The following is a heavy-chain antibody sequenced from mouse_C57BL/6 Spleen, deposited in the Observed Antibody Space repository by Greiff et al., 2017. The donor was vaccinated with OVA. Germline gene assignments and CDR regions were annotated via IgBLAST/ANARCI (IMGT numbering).Heavy chain of an antibody. CDR3: APSLNYYGSSLAWFAY. CDR2: INPSTGGT. Sequence: VQLKQSGPELVKPGASVKISCKASGYSFTGYYMNWVKQSPEKSLEWIGEINPSTGGTTYNQKFKAKATLTVDKSSSTAYMQLKSLTSEDSAVYYCAPSLNYYGSSLAWFAYWGQGTLVTVSA. J-gene: IGHJ3*01. D-gene: IGHD1-1*01. V-gene: IGHV1-42*01. CDR1: GYSFTGYY.